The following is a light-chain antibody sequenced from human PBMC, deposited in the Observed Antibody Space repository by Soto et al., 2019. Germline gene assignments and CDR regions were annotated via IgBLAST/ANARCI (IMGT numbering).Light chain of an antibody. CDR1: HSISINK. V-gene: IGKV3-20*01. Sequence: VVMTQSPATLSVSPGEIATLSFRASHSISINKLSWYQQKPGQAPRLLIYGASSRATGIPDRFSGSGSGTDFTLTISRLEPEDFAVYYCQQYDSSSITFGQGTRLEIK. J-gene: IGKJ5*01. CDR2: GAS. CDR3: QQYDSSSIT.